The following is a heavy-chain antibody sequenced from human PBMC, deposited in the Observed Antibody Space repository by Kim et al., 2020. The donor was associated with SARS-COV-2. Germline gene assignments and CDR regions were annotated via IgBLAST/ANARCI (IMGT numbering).Heavy chain of an antibody. CDR2: INGDGTVM. J-gene: IGHJ5*02. Sequence: GGSLRLSCAASGFNFRDHWMHWVRQAPGKGLVCVSYINGDGTVMNYADSVKGRFTISRDNAKNTLYLQMNSLRAEDTAMYYCARGRGGWLDPWGQGSLVTVTS. CDR1: GFNFRDHW. V-gene: IGHV3-74*01. CDR3: ARGRGGWLDP. D-gene: IGHD6-25*01.